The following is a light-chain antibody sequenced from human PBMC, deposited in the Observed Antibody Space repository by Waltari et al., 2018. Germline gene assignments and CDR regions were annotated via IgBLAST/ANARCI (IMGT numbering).Light chain of an antibody. CDR3: CSYVGGSRVL. CDR2: EAT. J-gene: IGLJ2*01. CDR1: RSDIGAYNF. Sequence: QSVLTQPAPVSGAPGQSNTISCTGTRSDIGAYNFLPLFQQLPGHAPRLLISEATKRPSGVSYRFSGSKSGNTASLSISDLQAEDEADYYCCSYVGGSRVLFGGGTKLTV. V-gene: IGLV2-23*01.